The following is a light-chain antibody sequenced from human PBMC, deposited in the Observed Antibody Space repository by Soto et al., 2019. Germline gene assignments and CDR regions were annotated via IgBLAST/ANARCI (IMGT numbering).Light chain of an antibody. CDR1: QSISNY. CDR2: GAS. J-gene: IGKJ4*01. CDR3: QQSYGTPLT. Sequence: DIQMTQSPSSLSASVGDRVTITCRASQSISNYLNWYQQKPGKVPKLLIYGASSLQSGVPSRFSGSGSGTAFTLTTSSLQPEDFATYYCQQSYGTPLTFGGGTKVEIK. V-gene: IGKV1-39*01.